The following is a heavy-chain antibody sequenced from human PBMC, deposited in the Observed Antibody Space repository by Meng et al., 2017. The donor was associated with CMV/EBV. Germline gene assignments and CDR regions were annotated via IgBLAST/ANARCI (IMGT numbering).Heavy chain of an antibody. D-gene: IGHD2-2*03. CDR1: GFTFSNAW. V-gene: IGHV3-15*01. Sequence: SGAASGFTFSNAWMSWVRQAPGKGLEWVGRIKSKTDGGTTDYAAPVKGRFTISRDDSKNTLYLQMNSLKTEDTAVYYCTNPSPRRRGYCSSTSCPRWYGMDVWGQGTTVTVSS. CDR3: TNPSPRRRGYCSSTSCPRWYGMDV. CDR2: IKSKTDGGTT. J-gene: IGHJ6*02.